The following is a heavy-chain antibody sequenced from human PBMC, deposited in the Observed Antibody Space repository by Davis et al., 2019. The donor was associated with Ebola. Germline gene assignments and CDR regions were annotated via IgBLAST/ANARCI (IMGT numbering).Heavy chain of an antibody. Sequence: ASVKVSCKASGYTFTRYYMHWVRQAPGQGLEWMGIINPSGGSTSYAQKFQGRVTMTRDTSTSTVYMELSSLRSEDTAVYYCARDGAESGAYAYAFDIWGQGTMVTVSS. CDR2: INPSGGST. CDR1: GYTFTRYY. J-gene: IGHJ3*02. D-gene: IGHD1-26*01. CDR3: ARDGAESGAYAYAFDI. V-gene: IGHV1-46*01.